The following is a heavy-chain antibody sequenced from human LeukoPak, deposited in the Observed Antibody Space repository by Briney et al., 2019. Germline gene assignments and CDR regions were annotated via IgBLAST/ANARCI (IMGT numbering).Heavy chain of an antibody. Sequence: GGSLRLSCAASGFTFSSYAMRWVRQAPGKGLEWVSAISGSGGSTYYADSVKGRFTISRDNSKNTLYLQMNSLRADDTAVNYCVRISPYGGNSYWGQGTLVTVSS. V-gene: IGHV3-23*01. CDR3: VRISPYGGNSY. J-gene: IGHJ4*02. D-gene: IGHD4-23*01. CDR2: ISGSGGST. CDR1: GFTFSSYA.